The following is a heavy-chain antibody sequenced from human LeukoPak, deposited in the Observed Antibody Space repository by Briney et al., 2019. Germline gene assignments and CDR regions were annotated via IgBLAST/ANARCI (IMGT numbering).Heavy chain of an antibody. J-gene: IGHJ5*02. Sequence: GSLVKVSCKASGGTFSSYAISWVRQAPGQGLEWMGGIIPIFGTANYAQKFQGRVTITTDESTSTAYMELSSLRSEDTAVYYCAREMSSRLRWFDPWGQGTLVTVSS. CDR1: GGTFSSYA. D-gene: IGHD4-17*01. CDR2: IIPIFGTA. CDR3: AREMSSRLRWFDP. V-gene: IGHV1-69*05.